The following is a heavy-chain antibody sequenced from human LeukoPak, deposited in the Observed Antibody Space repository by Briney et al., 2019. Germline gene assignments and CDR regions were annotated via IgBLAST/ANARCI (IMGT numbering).Heavy chain of an antibody. CDR2: IYYSGST. CDR1: GDSISSSSYY. J-gene: IGHJ6*02. CDR3: ARQKSPYFAMDV. Sequence: PSETLSLTCTVSGDSISSSSYYWGWIRQPPGKGLEWIGSIYYSGSTYYNPPLSSRVTISEDTSTNQVSLKLSSVTAADTAVYYCARQKSPYFAMDVWGQGTTVTVSS. V-gene: IGHV4-39*01.